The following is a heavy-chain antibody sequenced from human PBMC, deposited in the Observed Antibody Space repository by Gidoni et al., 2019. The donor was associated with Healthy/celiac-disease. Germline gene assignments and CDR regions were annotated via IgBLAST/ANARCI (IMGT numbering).Heavy chain of an antibody. Sequence: QVQLVQSGAEVKKPGASVKVSCKASGYTFTSYGISWVRQAPGQGLEWMGWISAYNGNTNYAQKLQGRVTMTTDTSTSTAYMELRSLRSDDTAVYYWASGDTGATIDYYGMDVWGQGTTVTVSS. CDR1: GYTFTSYG. V-gene: IGHV1-18*01. J-gene: IGHJ6*02. CDR3: ASGDTGATIDYYGMDV. CDR2: ISAYNGNT. D-gene: IGHD5-12*01.